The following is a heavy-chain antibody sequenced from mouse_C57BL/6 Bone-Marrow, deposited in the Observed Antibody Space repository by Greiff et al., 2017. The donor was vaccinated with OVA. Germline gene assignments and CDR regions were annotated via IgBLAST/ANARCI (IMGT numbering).Heavy chain of an antibody. CDR1: GYTFTSYW. Sequence: VQLQQPGAELVRPGTSVKLSCKASGYTFTSYWMHWVKQRPGQGLEWIRVIDPSDSYTNYNQKFKGKATLTVDTSSSTAYMQLSSLTSEDSAVYYCARARLGRGDWYFDVWGTGTTVTVSS. CDR3: ARARLGRGDWYFDV. J-gene: IGHJ1*03. D-gene: IGHD4-1*01. CDR2: IDPSDSYT. V-gene: IGHV1-59*01.